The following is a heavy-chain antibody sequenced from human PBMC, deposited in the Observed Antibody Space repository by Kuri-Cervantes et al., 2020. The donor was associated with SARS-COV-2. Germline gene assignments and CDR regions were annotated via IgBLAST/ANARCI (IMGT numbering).Heavy chain of an antibody. V-gene: IGHV3-30*15. J-gene: IGHJ6*02. D-gene: IGHD3-3*01. CDR3: AAPIYDFWSGYWDYYYGMDV. CDR2: ISYDGSNK. CDR1: GFTFSSYA. Sequence: GGSLRLSCAASGFTFSSYAMHWVRQAPGKGLEWVAVISYDGSNKYYADSVKGRFTISRDNSKNTLYLQMSSLRAEDTAVYYCAAPIYDFWSGYWDYYYGMDVWGQGTTVTVSS.